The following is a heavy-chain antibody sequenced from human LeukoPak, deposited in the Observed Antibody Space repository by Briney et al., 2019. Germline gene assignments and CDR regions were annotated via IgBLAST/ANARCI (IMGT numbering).Heavy chain of an antibody. V-gene: IGHV3-74*03. CDR1: GFTFSNHW. CDR2: ISSDGRST. CDR3: AREESTTVAFYLDH. Sequence: PRGSLTLTCLASGFTFSNHWMNWIRQAPGKGLVWISRISSDGRSTSYAPSVQGRFTVSRDNAKNTVSLQMNSLRADDTAVYYCAREESTTVAFYLDHWGQGTLVPVSS. J-gene: IGHJ4*02. D-gene: IGHD4-11*01.